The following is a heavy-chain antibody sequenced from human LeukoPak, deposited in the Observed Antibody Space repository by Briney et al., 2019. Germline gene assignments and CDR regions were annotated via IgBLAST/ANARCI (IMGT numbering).Heavy chain of an antibody. CDR2: IIPIFGTA. J-gene: IGHJ2*01. Sequence: SVKVSCKASGDTFSSYAISWVRQAPGQGLEWMGGIIPIFGTANYAQKFQGRVTITADESTSTAYMELSSLRSEDTAVYYCARGKYQLLWFEDWYFDLWGRGTLVTVSS. D-gene: IGHD2-2*01. CDR1: GDTFSSYA. V-gene: IGHV1-69*13. CDR3: ARGKYQLLWFEDWYFDL.